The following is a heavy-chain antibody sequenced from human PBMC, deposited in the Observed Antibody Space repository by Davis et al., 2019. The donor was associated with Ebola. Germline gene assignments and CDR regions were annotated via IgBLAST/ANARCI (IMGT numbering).Heavy chain of an antibody. J-gene: IGHJ6*03. D-gene: IGHD3-3*01. CDR2: ISYDGSNK. CDR3: AKGLDDFWSGYIAYYMDV. CDR1: GFTFSNYA. Sequence: GESLKISCAASGFTFSNYAMHWVRQAPGKGLEWVAVISYDGSNKYYADSVKGRFTISRDNSKNTLYLQMNSLRAEDTAVYYCAKGLDDFWSGYIAYYMDVWGKGTTVTVSS. V-gene: IGHV3-30*04.